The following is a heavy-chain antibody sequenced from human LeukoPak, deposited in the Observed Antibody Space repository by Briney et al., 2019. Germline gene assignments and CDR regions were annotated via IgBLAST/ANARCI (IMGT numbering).Heavy chain of an antibody. CDR3: AKDGVDWNSFDY. J-gene: IGHJ4*02. Sequence: PGGSLRLSCAASGFTFSSYGMHWVRQAPGKGLEWVAVISYDGSNKYYADSVKGRFTISRDNSKNTLYLQMNSLRAEDTAVYYCAKDGVDWNSFDYWGQGTLSPSPQ. CDR2: ISYDGSNK. D-gene: IGHD3-9*01. V-gene: IGHV3-30*18. CDR1: GFTFSSYG.